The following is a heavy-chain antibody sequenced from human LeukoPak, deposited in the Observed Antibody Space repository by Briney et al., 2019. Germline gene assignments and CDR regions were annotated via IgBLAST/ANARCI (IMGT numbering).Heavy chain of an antibody. J-gene: IGHJ4*02. D-gene: IGHD6-19*01. CDR3: ARQYSSGWPFDY. CDR1: GGSISSYY. V-gene: IGHV4-59*08. Sequence: SETLSLTCTVSGGSISSYYWSWIRQPPGKGLEWIGYIYYSGSTNYNPSLKSRVTISVDTSKNQFSLKLSSVTAADTAVYYCARQYSSGWPFDYWGQGTLVTVSS. CDR2: IYYSGST.